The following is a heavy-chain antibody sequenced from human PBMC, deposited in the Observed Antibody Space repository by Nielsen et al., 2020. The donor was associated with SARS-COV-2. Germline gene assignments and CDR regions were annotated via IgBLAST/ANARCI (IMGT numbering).Heavy chain of an antibody. D-gene: IGHD2-8*01. V-gene: IGHV4-4*07. CDR3: ARLNKGCTNGVCSAGFDY. CDR2: IYTSGST. J-gene: IGHJ4*02. Sequence: SETLSLTCTVSGGSISSYYWSWIRQPAGKGLEWIGRIYTSGSTNYNPSLKSRVTMSVDTSKNQFSLKLSSVTAADTAVYYCARLNKGCTNGVCSAGFDYWGQGTLVTVSS. CDR1: GGSISSYY.